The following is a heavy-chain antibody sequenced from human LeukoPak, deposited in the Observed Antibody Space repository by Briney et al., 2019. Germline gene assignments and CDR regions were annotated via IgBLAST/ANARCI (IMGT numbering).Heavy chain of an antibody. J-gene: IGHJ4*02. Sequence: GGSLRLSCAASGFTLSSSAMNWVRQAPGKGLEWVSSINNVGSHIYYAGSVKGRFTISRDNTRNSLYLQMNSLRAEDTAVYYCSRDPTYYLRYGYFDYWGQGALVTVSS. CDR3: SRDPTYYLRYGYFDY. V-gene: IGHV3-21*01. CDR2: INNVGSHI. D-gene: IGHD1-26*01. CDR1: GFTLSSSA.